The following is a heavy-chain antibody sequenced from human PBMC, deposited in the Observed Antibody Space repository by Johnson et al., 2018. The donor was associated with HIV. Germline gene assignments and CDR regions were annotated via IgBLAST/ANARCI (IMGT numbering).Heavy chain of an antibody. CDR1: GFTVSSNY. Sequence: VQLVESGGGLVQPGGSLRLSCAASGFTVSSNYMSWVRQAPGKGLEWVSGINWNGGSTGYADSVKGRFTISRDNAKNSLYLQMNSLRAEDTALYYCARDNNLSSAFDIWGQGTMVTVSS. V-gene: IGHV3-20*04. D-gene: IGHD2/OR15-2a*01. J-gene: IGHJ3*02. CDR3: ARDNNLSSAFDI. CDR2: INWNGGST.